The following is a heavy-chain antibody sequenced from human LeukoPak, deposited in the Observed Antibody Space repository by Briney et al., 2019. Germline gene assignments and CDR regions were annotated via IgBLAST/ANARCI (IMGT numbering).Heavy chain of an antibody. CDR2: ISSSGRTI. CDR3: SSSTAIGY. V-gene: IGHV3-48*03. J-gene: IGHJ4*02. Sequence: GGSLRLSCAASGFTFSNYEMNWVRQAPGKGLEWVSYISSSGRTIYYADSVKGRFTISRDNAKNSLYLRMSSLRTEDTAVYYCSSSTAIGYWGQGTLVTVSS. CDR1: GFTFSNYE.